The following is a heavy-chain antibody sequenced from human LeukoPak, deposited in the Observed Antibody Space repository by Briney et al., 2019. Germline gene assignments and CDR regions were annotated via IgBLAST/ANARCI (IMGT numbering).Heavy chain of an antibody. CDR2: INPNSGGT. CDR3: ARATRPWIVVLPDH. V-gene: IGHV1-2*02. J-gene: IGHJ4*02. D-gene: IGHD3-22*01. Sequence: ASVKVSCKASGYTFTGYYMHWVRQAPGQGLGWMGWINPNSGGTNYAQKFQGRVTMTRDTSISTAYMELSRLRSDDTAVYYCARATRPWIVVLPDHWGQGTLVTVSS. CDR1: GYTFTGYY.